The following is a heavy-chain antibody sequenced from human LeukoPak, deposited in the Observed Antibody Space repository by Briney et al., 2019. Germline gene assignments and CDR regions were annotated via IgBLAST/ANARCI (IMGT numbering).Heavy chain of an antibody. J-gene: IGHJ6*02. V-gene: IGHV1-46*01. Sequence: ASVKVSCKASGYTFSKYYMHWVRQAPGQGLEWMGIINPSGGNTSYAQKFQGRVTVTRDTSTNTVYMELSSLRSEDTAVYYCARGRTAPYYYYGMDVWGQGTTVTVSS. CDR3: ARGRTAPYYYYGMDV. D-gene: IGHD2-21*02. CDR1: GYTFSKYY. CDR2: INPSGGNT.